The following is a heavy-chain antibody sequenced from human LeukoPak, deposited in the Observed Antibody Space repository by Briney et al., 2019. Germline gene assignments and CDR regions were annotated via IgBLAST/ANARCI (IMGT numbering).Heavy chain of an antibody. CDR1: GFTFANAS. Sequence: PGGSLRLSCLTSGFTFANASMSWVRQAPGKGLQWVGLIKSKTEGGTTFYAAPVKDRFRISRDDGRNTLYLQMNSLTVGDTGVYYCTTGNSWGQGTLVTVSS. V-gene: IGHV3-15*01. J-gene: IGHJ5*02. CDR2: IKSKTEGGTT. CDR3: TTGNS.